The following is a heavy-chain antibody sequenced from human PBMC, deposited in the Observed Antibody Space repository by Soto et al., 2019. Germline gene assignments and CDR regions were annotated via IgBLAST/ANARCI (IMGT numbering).Heavy chain of an antibody. CDR2: ISSSSSII. D-gene: IGHD6-19*01. CDR3: AKDIAVADYYFDY. CDR1: GFTFSSYS. Sequence: GGSLRLSCAASGFTFSSYSMNWVRQAPGNGLEWVSYISSSSSIIYYADSVKGRFTISRDNSKNTLYLQLNSLRAEDTAVYYCAKDIAVADYYFDYWGQGTLVTVSS. J-gene: IGHJ4*02. V-gene: IGHV3-48*01.